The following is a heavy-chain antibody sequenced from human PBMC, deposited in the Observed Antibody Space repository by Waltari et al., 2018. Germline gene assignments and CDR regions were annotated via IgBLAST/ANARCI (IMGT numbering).Heavy chain of an antibody. J-gene: IGHJ6*03. CDR3: AKDQRTSTVVNPGYMDV. CDR1: GFSFSGYG. V-gene: IGHV3-30*02. Sequence: QVQLVESGGGVVQPGGSLRLSCAASGFSFSGYGMHWVRQAPGRGLEWVEFMLYDGSNECYADSVKGRFTISRDNSKNTLYLQMNSLRAEDTAVYYCAKDQRTSTVVNPGYMDVWGRGTTVTISS. CDR2: MLYDGSNE. D-gene: IGHD4-17*01.